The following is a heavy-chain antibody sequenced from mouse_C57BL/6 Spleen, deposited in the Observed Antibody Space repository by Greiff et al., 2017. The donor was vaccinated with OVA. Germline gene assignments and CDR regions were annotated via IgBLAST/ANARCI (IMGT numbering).Heavy chain of an antibody. CDR2: IDPSDSET. J-gene: IGHJ2*01. CDR1: GYTFTSDW. V-gene: IGHV1-52*01. CDR3: AKSPSPLSFFDY. D-gene: IGHD1-1*01. Sequence: QVQLQQPGAELVRPGSSVKLSCKASGYTFTSDWMHWVKQRPIQGLEWIGNIDPSDSETHYNQKFKDKATLTVDKSSSTAYMQLSSLTSEDSAVYYCAKSPSPLSFFDYWGQGTTLTVSS.